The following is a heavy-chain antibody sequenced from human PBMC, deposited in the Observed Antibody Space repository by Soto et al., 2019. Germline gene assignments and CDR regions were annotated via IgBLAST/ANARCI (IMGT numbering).Heavy chain of an antibody. D-gene: IGHD3-22*01. CDR1: GGSISSDDYY. J-gene: IGHJ1*01. Sequence: PSETLSLSCTVSGGSISSDDYYWSWIRQAPGRGLEWIGYIHSSGSIYYNPSLKSRATMSIDPARNQFSLKVSSVTVADTSVYYCARDLDGLHDDNSGPYPRPGWGQGTLVT. V-gene: IGHV4-30-4*01. CDR2: IHSSGSI. CDR3: ARDLDGLHDDNSGPYPRPG.